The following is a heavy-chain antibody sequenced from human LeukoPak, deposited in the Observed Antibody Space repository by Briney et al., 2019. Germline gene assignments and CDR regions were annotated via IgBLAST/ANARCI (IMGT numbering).Heavy chain of an antibody. CDR3: ARVRSSWWGYYFDY. CDR1: GGSFSGYY. V-gene: IGHV4-34*01. Sequence: PSETLSLTCAVYGGSFSGYYWSWIRQPPGKGLEWMGEINHSGSTNYNPSLKSRVTISVDTSKNQFSLKLSSVTAADTAVYYCARVRSSWWGYYFDYWGQGTLVTVSS. CDR2: INHSGST. J-gene: IGHJ4*02. D-gene: IGHD6-13*01.